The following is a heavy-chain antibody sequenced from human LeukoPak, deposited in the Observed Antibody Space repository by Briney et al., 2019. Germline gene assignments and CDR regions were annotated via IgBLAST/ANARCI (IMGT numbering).Heavy chain of an antibody. V-gene: IGHV3-48*04. CDR2: ISSSGSTI. CDR1: GFTFSSYS. Sequence: GGSLRLSCAASGFTFSSYSMNWVRQAPGKGLEWVSYISSSGSTIYYADSVKGRFTISRDNAKNSLYLQMNSLRAEGTAVYYCASTTVTTRFEYYYYYMDVWGKGTTVTISS. D-gene: IGHD4-17*01. J-gene: IGHJ6*03. CDR3: ASTTVTTRFEYYYYYMDV.